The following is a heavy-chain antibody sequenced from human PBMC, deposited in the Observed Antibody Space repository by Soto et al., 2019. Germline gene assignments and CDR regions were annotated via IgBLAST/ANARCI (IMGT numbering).Heavy chain of an antibody. J-gene: IGHJ4*02. CDR2: ISGSGGTT. Sequence: PGGSLNLSCIASGCSSSRYSMTWVRQVPGKGLEWVSGISGSGGTTYYADSVKGRFTISRDNSKNTLYLQMNSLRAEDTAIYFCAKQRAGFGSGSDTYYFDYWGQGTLVTVSS. D-gene: IGHD3-10*01. CDR3: AKQRAGFGSGSDTYYFDY. CDR1: GCSSSRYS. V-gene: IGHV3-23*01.